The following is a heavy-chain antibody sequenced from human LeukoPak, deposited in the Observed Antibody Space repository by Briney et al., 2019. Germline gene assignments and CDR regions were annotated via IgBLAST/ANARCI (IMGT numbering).Heavy chain of an antibody. CDR3: ARAVSDFWSGYYTSFDY. Sequence: GASVKVSCKASGYTFTSYDINWVRQATGQGLEWMGWMNPNSGNTGYAQKFQGRVTMTGNTSISTAYMELSRLRSEDTAVYYCARAVSDFWSGYYTSFDYWGQGTLVTVSS. V-gene: IGHV1-8*01. D-gene: IGHD3-3*01. J-gene: IGHJ4*02. CDR1: GYTFTSYD. CDR2: MNPNSGNT.